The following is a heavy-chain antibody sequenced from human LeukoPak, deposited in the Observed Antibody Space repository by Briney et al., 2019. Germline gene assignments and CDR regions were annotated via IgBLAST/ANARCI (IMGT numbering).Heavy chain of an antibody. CDR2: IYYSGST. CDR1: GGSISSGDYY. J-gene: IGHJ5*02. V-gene: IGHV4-30-4*01. CDR3: ARWVPVYYYGSGSYLVRWFDP. Sequence: SSETLSLTCTVSGGSISSGDYYRGWIRQPPGKGLEWIGYIYYSGSTYYNPSLKSRVTISVDTSKNQFSLKLSSVTAADTAVYYCARWVPVYYYGSGSYLVRWFDPWGQGTLVTVSS. D-gene: IGHD3-10*01.